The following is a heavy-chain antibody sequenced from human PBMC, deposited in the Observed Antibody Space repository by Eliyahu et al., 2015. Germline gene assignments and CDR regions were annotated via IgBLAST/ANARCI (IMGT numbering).Heavy chain of an antibody. Sequence: QVQLQQWGAGLLKPSETLSLTCAVXGGSFSGYYWXWIXXPPGKGLEWIGEINHSGSTNHNPSLKSRVTISVDTSKNQFSLKLTSVTAADTAVYYCARGPIPGGSGSYYNGPYYYYYMDVWGKGTMVTVSS. CDR3: ARGPIPGGSGSYYNGPYYYYYMDV. CDR2: INHSGST. CDR1: GGSFSGYY. J-gene: IGHJ6*03. V-gene: IGHV4-34*01. D-gene: IGHD3-10*01.